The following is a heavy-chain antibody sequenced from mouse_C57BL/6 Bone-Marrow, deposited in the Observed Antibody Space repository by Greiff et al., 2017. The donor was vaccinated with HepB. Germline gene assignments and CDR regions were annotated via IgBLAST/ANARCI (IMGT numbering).Heavy chain of an antibody. CDR1: GFTFSSYG. J-gene: IGHJ1*03. D-gene: IGHD1-1*01. Sequence: VQLKESGGDLVKPGGSLKLSCAASGFTFSSYGMSWVRQTPDKRLEWVATISSGGSYTYYPDSVKGRFTISRDNAKNTRYLQMSSLKSEDTAMYYCARRGLLRYGWYFDVWGTGTTVTVSS. CDR3: ARRGLLRYGWYFDV. V-gene: IGHV5-6*01. CDR2: ISSGGSYT.